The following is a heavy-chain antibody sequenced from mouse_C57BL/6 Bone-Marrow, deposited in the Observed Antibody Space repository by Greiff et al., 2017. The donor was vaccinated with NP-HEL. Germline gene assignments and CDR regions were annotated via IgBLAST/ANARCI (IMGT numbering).Heavy chain of an antibody. CDR2: IEPVNGDT. V-gene: IGHV14-4*01. CDR1: GFNIKDDY. Sequence: VQLKESGAELVRPGASVKLSCTASGFNIKDDYIHWVNQRPELGLAWIGWIEPVNGDTEYASEIAGKATITADTSSSKAYLQRSSLTSEDTAVYYCTTYGIYGYWDVWGRGTAVTVSA. D-gene: IGHD2-1*01. CDR3: TTYGIYGYWDV. J-gene: IGHJ1*03.